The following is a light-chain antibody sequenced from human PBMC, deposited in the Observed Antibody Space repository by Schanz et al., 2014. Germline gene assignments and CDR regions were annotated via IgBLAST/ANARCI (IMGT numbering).Light chain of an antibody. CDR3: SSYTSSSTLVV. CDR1: SSDVGGYNY. J-gene: IGLJ2*01. Sequence: QSALTQPASVSGSPEQSITISCTGTSSDVGGYNYVSWYQQHPGKAPKLMIYDVTNRPSGVSNRFSGSKSGNTASLTISGLQAEDEADFYCSSYTSSSTLVVFGGGTKLTVL. CDR2: DVT. V-gene: IGLV2-14*01.